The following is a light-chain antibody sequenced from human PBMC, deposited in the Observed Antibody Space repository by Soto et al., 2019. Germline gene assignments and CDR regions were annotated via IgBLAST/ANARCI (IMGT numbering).Light chain of an antibody. CDR2: LNSDGSH. Sequence: QPVLTKSPSASASLGASVKLTCTLSSGHSSYAIAWHQQQPEKGPRYLMKLNSDGSHNRGDGIPDRFSGSSSGAERYLTISSLQSEDEADYYCQTWGTGIVVFGGGTKLTVL. V-gene: IGLV4-69*01. J-gene: IGLJ2*01. CDR3: QTWGTGIVV. CDR1: SGHSSYA.